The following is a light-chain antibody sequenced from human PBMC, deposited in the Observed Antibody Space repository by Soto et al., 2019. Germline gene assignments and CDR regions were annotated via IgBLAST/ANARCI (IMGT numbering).Light chain of an antibody. J-gene: IGKJ1*01. CDR2: GAS. Sequence: EIVMTQSPATLSVSPGERATLSCRASQSVSSDLAWYHQKPGQAPRLLIYGASTRATGIPARFSGSGSETEFTLTISSLQSEDFAVYHCQQYNNWPPLTFGQGTKVDIK. CDR3: QQYNNWPPLT. CDR1: QSVSSD. V-gene: IGKV3-15*01.